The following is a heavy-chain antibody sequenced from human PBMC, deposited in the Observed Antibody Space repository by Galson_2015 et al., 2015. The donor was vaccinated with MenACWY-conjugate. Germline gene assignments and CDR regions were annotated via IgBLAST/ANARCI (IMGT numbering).Heavy chain of an antibody. CDR2: IRASGGGT. CDR3: AKKGSGSDPNAFDI. V-gene: IGHV3-23*01. D-gene: IGHD3-3*01. CDR1: GFTFSSNV. J-gene: IGHJ3*02. Sequence: SLRLSCAASGFTFSSNVMSWVRQAPGKGLEWVSVIRASGGGTYYADPVKGRFTISRDNTKNTLYSEMNNLGPEDTAVYYCAKKGSGSDPNAFDIWGQGTMVTAFS.